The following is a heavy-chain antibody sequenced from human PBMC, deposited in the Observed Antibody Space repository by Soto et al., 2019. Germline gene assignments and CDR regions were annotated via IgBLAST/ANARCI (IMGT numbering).Heavy chain of an antibody. D-gene: IGHD2-15*01. CDR2: INAGNGNT. CDR3: ARALGVVTADY. J-gene: IGHJ4*02. V-gene: IGHV1-3*01. CDR1: GYTFTSYA. Sequence: QVQLVQSGSEVKKPGASVKVSCKASGYTFTSYAMHWVRQAPGQRLEWMGWINAGNGNTKTSQKFQGMGTITSDTSASTAYMAMSSLRSPDTAVYYCARALGVVTADYWRQRTLVTVSS.